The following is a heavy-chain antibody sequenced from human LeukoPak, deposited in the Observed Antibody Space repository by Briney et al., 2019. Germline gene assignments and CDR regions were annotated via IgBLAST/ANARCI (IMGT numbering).Heavy chain of an antibody. CDR1: GGTFNTYV. D-gene: IGHD6-13*01. CDR2: IIPIFGTA. CDR3: ARGQQVVPYYLDK. Sequence: SVKVSCKASGGTFNTYVITWVRQAPGQGLEWMGGIIPIFGTANYAQKFQGRVTITADESTNTAYMELSSLRSEDTAVYYCARGQQVVPYYLDKWGQGTLVAVSS. V-gene: IGHV1-69*13. J-gene: IGHJ4*02.